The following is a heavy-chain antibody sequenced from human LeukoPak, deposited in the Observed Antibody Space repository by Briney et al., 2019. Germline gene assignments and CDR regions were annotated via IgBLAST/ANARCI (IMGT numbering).Heavy chain of an antibody. CDR3: ARGGSNRDFDI. Sequence: GGSLRLSCAASGFTFSSYWMHWVRQAPGKGLVWVSRINSDGSSTSYADSVKGRFTISRDNAKNTLYLQMNSLRAEDTTVYYCARGGSNRDFDIWGQGTMVTVSS. D-gene: IGHD1-14*01. CDR2: INSDGSST. J-gene: IGHJ3*02. V-gene: IGHV3-74*01. CDR1: GFTFSSYW.